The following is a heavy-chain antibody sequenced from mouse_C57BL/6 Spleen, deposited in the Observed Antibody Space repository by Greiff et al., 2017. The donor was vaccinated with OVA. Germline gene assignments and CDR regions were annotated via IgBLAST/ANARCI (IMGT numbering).Heavy chain of an antibody. V-gene: IGHV1-53*01. Sequence: VQLKQPGTELVKPGASVKLSCKASGYTFTSYWMHWVKQRPEQGLEWIGNINPSNGGTNYNEKFKSKATLTVDKSSSTAYMQLSSLTSEDSAVYYCARGTYYGSRRDYAMDYWGQGTSVTVSS. J-gene: IGHJ4*01. CDR3: ARGTYYGSRRDYAMDY. D-gene: IGHD1-1*01. CDR1: GYTFTSYW. CDR2: INPSNGGT.